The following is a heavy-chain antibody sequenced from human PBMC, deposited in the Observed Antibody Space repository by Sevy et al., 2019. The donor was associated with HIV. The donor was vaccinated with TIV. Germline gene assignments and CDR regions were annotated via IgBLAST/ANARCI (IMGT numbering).Heavy chain of an antibody. V-gene: IGHV1-2*02. CDR1: GYTFNGYN. CDR2: INPKSGDT. CDR3: ARAGDYGDHERLDF. J-gene: IGHJ4*02. D-gene: IGHD4-17*01. Sequence: ASVKVSCKASGYTFNGYNMHWVRQAPGQGLEWMGSINPKSGDTKSAENLQGRVTMTRETSPTTAYMELTRLRSDDTAVYYCARAGDYGDHERLDFWGQGTLVTVSS.